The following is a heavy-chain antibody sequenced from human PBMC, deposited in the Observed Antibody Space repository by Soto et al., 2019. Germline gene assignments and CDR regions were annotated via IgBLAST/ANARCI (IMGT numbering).Heavy chain of an antibody. CDR1: GGSISSSSYY. D-gene: IGHD3-22*01. J-gene: IGHJ6*02. CDR2: IYYSGST. Sequence: SETLSLTCTVSGGSISSSSYYWGWIRQPPGKGLEWIGSIYYSGSTYYNPSLKSRATISVDTSKNQFSLKLSSVTAADTAVYYCARVNYYDSSGSKGLDVWGQGTTVTVSS. CDR3: ARVNYYDSSGSKGLDV. V-gene: IGHV4-39*07.